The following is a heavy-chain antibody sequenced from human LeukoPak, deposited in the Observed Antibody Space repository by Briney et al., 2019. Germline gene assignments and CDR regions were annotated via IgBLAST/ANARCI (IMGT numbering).Heavy chain of an antibody. V-gene: IGHV3-48*01. CDR1: GFTFSSYS. Sequence: GGSLRLSCAASGFTFSSYSMNWVRQAPGKGLEWVSYITSSSSTMYYADSVKGRFTISRDNAKNSLYLQMNSLRADDTAVYYCARGFHYYGSGTCSGPAFDIWGQGTMVTVSS. CDR2: ITSSSSTM. J-gene: IGHJ3*02. D-gene: IGHD3-10*01. CDR3: ARGFHYYGSGTCSGPAFDI.